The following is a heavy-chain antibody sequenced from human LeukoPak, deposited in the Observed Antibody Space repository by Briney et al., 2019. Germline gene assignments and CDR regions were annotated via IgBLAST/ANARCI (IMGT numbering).Heavy chain of an antibody. D-gene: IGHD6-13*01. J-gene: IGHJ4*02. V-gene: IGHV3-30*18. Sequence: PGRSLRLSCAASGFTFSSYGMHWVRQAPGKGLEWVAVISYDGSNKYYADSVKGRFTISRDNSENTLYLQMNSLRAEDTAVYYCAKGSSSWHFDYWGQGTLVTVSS. CDR1: GFTFSSYG. CDR2: ISYDGSNK. CDR3: AKGSSSWHFDY.